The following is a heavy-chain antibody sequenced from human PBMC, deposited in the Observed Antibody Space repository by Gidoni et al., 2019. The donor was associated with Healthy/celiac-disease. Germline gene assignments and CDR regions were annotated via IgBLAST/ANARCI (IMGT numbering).Heavy chain of an antibody. CDR3: AKSLGVAAAEGMDV. J-gene: IGHJ6*02. V-gene: IGHV3-9*01. D-gene: IGHD6-13*01. CDR1: GFTFDDYA. CDR2: ISWNSGSI. Sequence: EVQLVESGGGLVQPGRSLRLSCAASGFTFDDYAMHWVRQAPGKGLEWVSGISWNSGSIGYADSVKGRFTISRDNAKNSLYLQMNSLRAEDTALYYCAKSLGVAAAEGMDVWGQGTTVTVSS.